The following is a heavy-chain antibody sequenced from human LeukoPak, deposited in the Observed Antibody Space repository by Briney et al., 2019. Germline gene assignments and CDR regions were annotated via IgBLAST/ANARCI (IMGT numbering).Heavy chain of an antibody. D-gene: IGHD2-8*01. V-gene: IGHV3-30*09. J-gene: IGHJ5*02. CDR1: GFTFNSYA. CDR3: VRVSGFCTNGVCPSFDP. Sequence: GGSLRLSCAASGFTFNSYAMNWVRQAPGKGLEWVATVSYDGTDTSYADSVKGRFAIFRDNSKNTLYLQMNSLRTEDTAVYYCVRVSGFCTNGVCPSFDPWGQGTLVTVSS. CDR2: VSYDGTDT.